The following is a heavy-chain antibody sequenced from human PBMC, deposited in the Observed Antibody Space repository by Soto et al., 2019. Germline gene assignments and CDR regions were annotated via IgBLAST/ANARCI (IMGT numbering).Heavy chain of an antibody. V-gene: IGHV1-3*01. Sequence: GASVKVSCKASGYTFTSYAMHWVRQAPGQRLEWMGWINAGNGNTKYSQKFQGRVTITRDTSASTAYMELSSLRSEDTAVYYFAKADYGDYDHTNDAFDIWGKGTMVTVSS. CDR1: GYTFTSYA. CDR3: AKADYGDYDHTNDAFDI. D-gene: IGHD4-17*01. CDR2: INAGNGNT. J-gene: IGHJ3*02.